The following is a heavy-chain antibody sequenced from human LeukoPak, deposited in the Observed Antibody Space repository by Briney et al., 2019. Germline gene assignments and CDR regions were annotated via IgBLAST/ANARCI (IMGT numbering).Heavy chain of an antibody. CDR1: GGSISPYY. V-gene: IGHV4-59*01. J-gene: IGHJ4*02. CDR2: IYSSGST. D-gene: IGHD2-15*01. Sequence: SETLSLTCTVSGGSISPYYWSWMRQPPGKGLEWIGYIYSSGSTNYNPSLKSRVTISVDTSKNQFSLKLSSVTAADTALYYCARDGPAGSWGQGTLVTVSS. CDR3: ARDGPAGS.